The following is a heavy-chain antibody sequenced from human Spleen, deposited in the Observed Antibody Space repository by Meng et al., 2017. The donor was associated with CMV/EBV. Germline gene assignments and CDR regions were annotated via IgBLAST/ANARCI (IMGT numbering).Heavy chain of an antibody. V-gene: IGHV3-21*01. CDR3: ARERLYQPLWGDALDI. J-gene: IGHJ3*02. CDR1: FHFSTYT. D-gene: IGHD2-2*01. Sequence: FHFSTYTMHWVRQAPGKGLEWVSSISSSRSYIHYRDSVKGRFTISRDNAKTSVSLQMNSLRAEDTALYFCARERLYQPLWGDALDIWGQGTMVTVSS. CDR2: ISSSRSYI.